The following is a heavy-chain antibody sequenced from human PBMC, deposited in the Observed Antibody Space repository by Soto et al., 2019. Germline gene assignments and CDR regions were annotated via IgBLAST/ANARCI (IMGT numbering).Heavy chain of an antibody. V-gene: IGHV4-39*07. CDR1: GGSISSSSYY. J-gene: IGHJ4*02. CDR2: MLYSGNT. CDR3: ARAPRGNYGYPSYFDY. Sequence: PSETLSLTCTFSGGSISSSSYYWVWIRQPPGKGLEWIGSMLYSGNTYYNPSLKSRVTISVDTSKNQFSLKLSSVTAADTAVYYCARAPRGNYGYPSYFDYWGQGTLVTVSS. D-gene: IGHD3-10*01.